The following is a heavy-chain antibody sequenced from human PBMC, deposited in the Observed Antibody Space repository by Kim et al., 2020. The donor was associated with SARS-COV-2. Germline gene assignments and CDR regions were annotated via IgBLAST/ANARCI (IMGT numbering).Heavy chain of an antibody. J-gene: IGHJ5*02. Sequence: SETLSLTCTVSGGSISGGGYYWSWIRQHPGKGLEWIGYIYYSGSTYYNPPLKSRVTISVDTSKNQFSLKLSSVTAADTAVYYCARAMGITIFGVVIVNWFDPWGQGTLVTVSS. CDR2: IYYSGST. D-gene: IGHD3-3*01. CDR3: ARAMGITIFGVVIVNWFDP. CDR1: GGSISGGGYY. V-gene: IGHV4-31*03.